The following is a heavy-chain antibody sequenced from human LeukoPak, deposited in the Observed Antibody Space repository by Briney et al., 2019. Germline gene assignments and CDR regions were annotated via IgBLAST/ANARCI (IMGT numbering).Heavy chain of an antibody. J-gene: IGHJ4*02. CDR2: IYYSGST. V-gene: IGHV4-39*07. CDR3: ARLVQQDHIWFGEFLPDY. D-gene: IGHD3-10*01. CDR1: GGSISSSSYY. Sequence: PSETLSLTCTVSGGSISSSSYYWGWIRQPPGKGLEWIGSIYYSGSTYYNPSLESRVTISVDTSKNQFSLKLSSVTAADTAVYYCARLVQQDHIWFGEFLPDYWGQGTLVTVSS.